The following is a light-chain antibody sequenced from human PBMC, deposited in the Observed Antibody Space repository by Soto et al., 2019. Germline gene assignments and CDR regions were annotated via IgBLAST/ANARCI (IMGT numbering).Light chain of an antibody. CDR3: ETWDSSLSTVV. Sequence: QSVLTQPPSVSGAPGQKVTISCSGSSSNIGNNYVYWYQQLPGAAPKLLIYDNNKRPSGISDRFSGSKSGRSAPLGITGLQTGDEADYYCETWDSSLSTVVFGGGTKLTVL. CDR2: DNN. J-gene: IGLJ2*01. CDR1: SSNIGNNY. V-gene: IGLV1-51*01.